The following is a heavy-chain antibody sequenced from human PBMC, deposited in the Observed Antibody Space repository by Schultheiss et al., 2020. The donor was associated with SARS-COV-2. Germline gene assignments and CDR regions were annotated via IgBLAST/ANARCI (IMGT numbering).Heavy chain of an antibody. Sequence: GGSLRLSCAASGFTFSSYGMHWVRQAPGKGLVWVSRISSDGSNTNYADSVKGRFSISRDNAKNTVYLQMNSLRAEDTAVYYCASLGRTGDADYWGQGTLVTVSS. CDR2: ISSDGSNT. V-gene: IGHV3-74*01. CDR1: GFTFSSYG. D-gene: IGHD7-27*01. J-gene: IGHJ4*02. CDR3: ASLGRTGDADY.